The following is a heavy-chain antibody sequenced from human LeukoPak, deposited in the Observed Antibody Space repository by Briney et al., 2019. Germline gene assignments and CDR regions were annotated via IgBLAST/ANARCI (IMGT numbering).Heavy chain of an antibody. CDR2: VYYTGDT. J-gene: IGHJ5*02. CDR1: GGSISSSTYY. CDR3: ARQGIYSTVPHQFVP. Sequence: LETLSLTCSVSGGSISSSTYYWGWIRQPPGKGLEWIGSVYYTGDTYYNPSLKSRVTVSVDTSKNQFSLNLRSVTAADTAVYYCARQGIYSTVPHQFVPWGQGTLVTVSS. V-gene: IGHV4-39*01. D-gene: IGHD5-12*01.